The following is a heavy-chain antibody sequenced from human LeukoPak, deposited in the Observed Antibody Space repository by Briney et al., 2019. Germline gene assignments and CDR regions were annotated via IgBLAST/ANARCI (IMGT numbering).Heavy chain of an antibody. CDR2: ISPTSSDI. CDR3: ARAAYASGPDF. Sequence: GGSLRLSCAASGFTFSNAWMSWVRRAPGKGLVWVTYISPTSSDIYYADSVKGRFTISRDNAKNSLYLQMNSLKDEDTAVYYGARAAYASGPDFWGQGALVTVSS. V-gene: IGHV3-48*02. D-gene: IGHD2-2*01. J-gene: IGHJ4*02. CDR1: GFTFSNAW.